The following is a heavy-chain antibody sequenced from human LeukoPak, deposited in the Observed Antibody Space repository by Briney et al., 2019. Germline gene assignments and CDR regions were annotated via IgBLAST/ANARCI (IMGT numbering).Heavy chain of an antibody. V-gene: IGHV4-38-2*01. J-gene: IGHJ4*02. Sequence: SETLSLTCAVSGYSISSAYHWGWSRQPPGKGLELVGNIYHSGSTYYNPSLDRRVTISVATSKKQFYLKMSSVTAADTAVYYCARLLLSGNYFDYWGQGTLVTVSS. CDR3: ARLLLSGNYFDY. CDR2: IYHSGST. CDR1: GYSISSAYH. D-gene: IGHD2-21*02.